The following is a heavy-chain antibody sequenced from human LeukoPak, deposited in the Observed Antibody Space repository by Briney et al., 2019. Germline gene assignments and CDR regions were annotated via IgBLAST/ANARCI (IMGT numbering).Heavy chain of an antibody. CDR1: GFTFSRHA. J-gene: IGHJ4*02. Sequence: GGSLRLSCAASGFTFSRHAMSWVRQAPGKGLEWVSIISGSGGNTYNADSVKGRFTISRDNSKNTLYLQMNSLRAEDTAVYYCAKAGDAWGYNSPLGGRFDYWGQGTLVTVSS. D-gene: IGHD5-24*01. CDR3: AKAGDAWGYNSPLGGRFDY. V-gene: IGHV3-23*01. CDR2: ISGSGGNT.